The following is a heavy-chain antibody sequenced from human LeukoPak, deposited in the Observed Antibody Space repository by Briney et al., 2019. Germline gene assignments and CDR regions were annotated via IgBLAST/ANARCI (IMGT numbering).Heavy chain of an antibody. CDR1: GGSFSGYY. CDR3: ARGRITIFGVVIMHFDY. J-gene: IGHJ4*02. V-gene: IGHV4-34*01. CDR2: INHSGST. D-gene: IGHD3-3*01. Sequence: PSETLSLTCAVYGGSFSGYYWSWIRQPPGKGLEWIGEINHSGSTNYNPSLKSRVTISVDTSKNQFSLKLSSVTAADTAVYYCARGRITIFGVVIMHFDYWGQGTLVTVSS.